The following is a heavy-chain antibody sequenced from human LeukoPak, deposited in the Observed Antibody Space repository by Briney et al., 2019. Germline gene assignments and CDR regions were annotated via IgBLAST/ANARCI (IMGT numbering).Heavy chain of an antibody. CDR1: GFTFKSYG. J-gene: IGHJ4*02. V-gene: IGHV3-23*01. D-gene: IGHD5-18*01. CDR3: ARKVAVAMDLDY. CDR2: ITGAGSST. Sequence: GGSLRLSCAASGFTFKSYGMTWARQVPGKGLEWVSSITGAGSSTKYADPVNGRFTISRDNSKNTVSLQMTGLRAEDTAVYYCARKVAVAMDLDYWGQGTLVTVSS.